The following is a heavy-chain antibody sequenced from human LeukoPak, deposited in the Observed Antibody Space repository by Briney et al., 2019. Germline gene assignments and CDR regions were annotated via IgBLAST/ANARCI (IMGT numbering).Heavy chain of an antibody. Sequence: XSLTCTVSGGSISSSSYYWGWIRQPPGKGLEWIGSIYYSGSTYYNPSLKSRVTISVDTSKNQFSLKLSSVTAADTAVYYCARFYCSSTSCYRNYNWFDPWGQGTLVTVSS. CDR1: GGSISSSSYY. CDR2: IYYSGST. D-gene: IGHD2-2*01. CDR3: ARFYCSSTSCYRNYNWFDP. V-gene: IGHV4-39*07. J-gene: IGHJ5*02.